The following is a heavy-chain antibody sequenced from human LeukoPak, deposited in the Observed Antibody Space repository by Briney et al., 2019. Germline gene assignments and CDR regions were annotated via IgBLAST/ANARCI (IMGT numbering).Heavy chain of an antibody. CDR2: ISPNSGDI. CDR3: TRGSTTANGETMPFEY. D-gene: IGHD2-2*01. J-gene: IGHJ4*02. Sequence: ASVKVSCRASGYTFTGYYMHWVRQAPGQGLEWMGWISPNSGDIKYAQKLQGRVTMTRDTSISTAYMDLSSLTSDDTAVYFCTRGSTTANGETMPFEYWGQGNLVTVSS. V-gene: IGHV1-2*02. CDR1: GYTFTGYY.